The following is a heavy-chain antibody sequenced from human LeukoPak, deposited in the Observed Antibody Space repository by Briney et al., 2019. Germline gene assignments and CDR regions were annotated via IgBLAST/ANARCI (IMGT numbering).Heavy chain of an antibody. CDR3: ARDPLAAAGTFDY. D-gene: IGHD6-13*01. CDR2: IYYSGST. CDR1: GGSISSYY. J-gene: IGHJ4*02. V-gene: IGHV4-59*12. Sequence: SETLSLTCTVSGGSISSYYWSWIRQPPGKGLEWIGYIYYSGSTNYNPSLKSRVTISVDKSKNQFSLKLSSVTAADTAVYYCARDPLAAAGTFDYWGQGTLVTVSA.